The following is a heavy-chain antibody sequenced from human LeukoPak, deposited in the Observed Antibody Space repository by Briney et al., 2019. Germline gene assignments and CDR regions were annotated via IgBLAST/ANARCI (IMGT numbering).Heavy chain of an antibody. CDR2: IYYTGST. D-gene: IGHD5-18*01. CDR3: ARYVGSYGFSDY. Sequence: SETLSLTCTVSGGSISSYYWSWIRQSPGKGLGWIGYIYYTGSTNYSPSLKSRVTISVDTSKNQFSLKLSSVTAADTAVYYCARYVGSYGFSDYWGQGTLVTVSS. CDR1: GGSISSYY. J-gene: IGHJ4*02. V-gene: IGHV4-59*01.